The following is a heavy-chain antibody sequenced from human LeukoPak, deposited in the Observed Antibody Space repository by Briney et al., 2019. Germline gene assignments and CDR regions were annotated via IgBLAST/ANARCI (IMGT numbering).Heavy chain of an antibody. V-gene: IGHV4-59*08. D-gene: IGHD2-8*01. CDR3: ARHSYYEYFQH. J-gene: IGHJ1*01. CDR1: GGSISTFY. Sequence: SETLSLTCTVSGGSISTFYWSWIRQPPGKGLEWIGFIYSSGSTYYNPSLKSRVTISGDTSKNQFSLKLSSVIAADTAVYYCARHSYYEYFQHWGQGILVTVSS. CDR2: IYSSGST.